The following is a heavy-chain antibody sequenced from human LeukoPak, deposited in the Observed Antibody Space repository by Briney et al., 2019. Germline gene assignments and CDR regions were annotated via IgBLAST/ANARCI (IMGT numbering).Heavy chain of an antibody. J-gene: IGHJ4*02. CDR1: GFTFSNYW. D-gene: IGHD2-15*01. CDR2: INSDENLI. Sequence: PGGSLRLSCAASGFTFSNYWMHWVRHAPGKGLVWVSRINSDENLITYADSVKGRFTISRDNAKNTLYLQMNSLRAEDTAVYYCARRYCSGGTCYFDYWGQGTLVTVSS. CDR3: ARRYCSGGTCYFDY. V-gene: IGHV3-74*03.